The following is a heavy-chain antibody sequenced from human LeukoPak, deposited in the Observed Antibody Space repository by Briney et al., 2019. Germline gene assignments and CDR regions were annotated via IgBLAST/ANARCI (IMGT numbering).Heavy chain of an antibody. V-gene: IGHV1-8*01. CDR2: MNPNSGNT. CDR3: ARVNPSYYDSSGYSDH. Sequence: AAVHVSCLPSRYSFTSYDINWVRPATGQGRKWMGWMNPNSGNTGYAQKFQGRVTMTRNTAISTAYMELSSLRSEDTAVYYCARVNPSYYDSSGYSDHWGQGTLVTVSS. CDR1: RYSFTSYD. D-gene: IGHD3-22*01. J-gene: IGHJ4*02.